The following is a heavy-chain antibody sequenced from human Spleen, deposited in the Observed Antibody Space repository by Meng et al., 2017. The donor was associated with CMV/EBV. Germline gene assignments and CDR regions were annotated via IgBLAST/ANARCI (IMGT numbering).Heavy chain of an antibody. CDR3: ARSRWSAGNAFLFDY. Sequence: QPQDSGPRLVKSSETLSLTCTVSGGSISSSSYYWGWIRQPPGKGLEWIGSIYYSGSTYYNPSLKSRVTISVDTSKNQFSLKLSSVTAADTAVYYCARSRWSAGNAFLFDYWGQGTLVTVSS. D-gene: IGHD1-1*01. V-gene: IGHV4-39*07. CDR1: GGSISSSSYY. J-gene: IGHJ4*02. CDR2: IYYSGST.